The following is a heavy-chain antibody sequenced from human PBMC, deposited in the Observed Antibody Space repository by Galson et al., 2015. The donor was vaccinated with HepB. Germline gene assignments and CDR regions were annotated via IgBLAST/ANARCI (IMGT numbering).Heavy chain of an antibody. Sequence: SVKVSCKASGYTFTSYYLHWVRQAPGQGLEWMGIINRSGGSTSYAQKFQGRVTMNRDTSTSTVYMELSSLRSDDTAGYYCARRIIGTTGGMDVWGQGTTVTVSS. CDR2: INRSGGST. CDR3: ARRIIGTTGGMDV. J-gene: IGHJ6*02. CDR1: GYTFTSYY. D-gene: IGHD1-20*01. V-gene: IGHV1-46*01.